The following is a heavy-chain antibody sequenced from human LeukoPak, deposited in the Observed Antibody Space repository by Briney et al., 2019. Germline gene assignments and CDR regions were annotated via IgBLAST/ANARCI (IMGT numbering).Heavy chain of an antibody. V-gene: IGHV3-23*01. CDR2: ISSSGGST. D-gene: IGHD5-18*01. CDR3: ARPTEYSFGFFDH. J-gene: IGHJ4*02. Sequence: PGGSLRLSCAASGFSFSIYAMSWVRHARGKGLEWVSAISSSGGSTYYADSVKGRFTVSRDTSKNTWFLQMNSLRPEDTAVYYCARPTEYSFGFFDHWGQGTLVTVSS. CDR1: GFSFSIYA.